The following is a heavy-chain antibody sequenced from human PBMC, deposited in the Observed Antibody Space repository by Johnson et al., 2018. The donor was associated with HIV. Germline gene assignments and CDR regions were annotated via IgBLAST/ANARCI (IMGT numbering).Heavy chain of an antibody. CDR3: AKTAAADAFDI. CDR2: LSYDGSNK. CDR1: GFTFSSYA. Sequence: QVQLVESGGDVVQPGRSLRLSCTASGFTFSSYALHWVRQAPGKGLEWVAVLSYDGSNKFYADSVQGRFTISRDNSKNTLYLQMNSLRAEDTAVYYCAKTAAADAFDIWGQGTMVTVSS. J-gene: IGHJ3*02. D-gene: IGHD2-2*01. V-gene: IGHV3-30-3*02.